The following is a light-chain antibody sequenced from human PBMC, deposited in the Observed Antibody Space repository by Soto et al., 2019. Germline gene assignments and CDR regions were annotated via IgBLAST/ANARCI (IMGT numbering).Light chain of an antibody. CDR2: AAS. Sequence: DIQMTQSPSAMSASVGDRVTITCLASQDISNFLAWFQQKPGKVPQRLIYAASSLQSGVPSRFSGSGSGTEFTLTISSLQPEDFATYYCQQSYSTPRTFGQGTRLEIK. J-gene: IGKJ5*01. CDR1: QDISNF. CDR3: QQSYSTPRT. V-gene: IGKV1-17*03.